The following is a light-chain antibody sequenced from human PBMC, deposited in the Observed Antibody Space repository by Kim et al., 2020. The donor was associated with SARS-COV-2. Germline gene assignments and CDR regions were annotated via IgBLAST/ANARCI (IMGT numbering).Light chain of an antibody. CDR2: LGS. CDR3: MHALQTPIG. V-gene: IGKV2-28*01. J-gene: IGKJ5*01. Sequence: DIVMTQSPVSLPVTPGESASISCRSSQSLLHSNGYNYLDWYLQKPGQSPQLLIDLGSNRASRSPDRFSGSGSGTDFTLKISRVEAGDVGLYYCMHALQTPIGFRQRKRPDIK. CDR1: QSLLHSNGYNY.